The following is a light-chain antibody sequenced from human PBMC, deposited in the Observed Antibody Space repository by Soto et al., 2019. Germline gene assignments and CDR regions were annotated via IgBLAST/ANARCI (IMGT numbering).Light chain of an antibody. CDR3: MQRKEFPWT. Sequence: DIVMTQTPLSLPVTPGEPASISCRSSQTLLDSEDGNTYLDWYLQKPGQSPQLLIYGISSRASGVPDRFSGSWSGTDFTLKISRVEAGDGGGFYCMQRKEFPWTFGQGTKVEIK. CDR1: QTLLDSEDGNTY. J-gene: IGKJ1*01. CDR2: GIS. V-gene: IGKV2-40*01.